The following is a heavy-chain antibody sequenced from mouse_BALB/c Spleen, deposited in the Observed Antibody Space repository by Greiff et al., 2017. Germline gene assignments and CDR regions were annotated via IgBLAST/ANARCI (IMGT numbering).Heavy chain of an antibody. J-gene: IGHJ1*01. CDR3: ERRGDYYGSSSGWYFDV. Sequence: VQLQQSGAELVRPGSSVKISCKASGYAFSSYWMNWVKQRPGQGLEWIGHIYPGDGSTKYNEKFKGKATLTADKSSSTAYMQLSSLTSENSAVYCCERRGDYYGSSSGWYFDVWGAGTTVTVSS. D-gene: IGHD1-1*01. CDR2: IYPGDGST. V-gene: IGHV1-80*01. CDR1: GYAFSSYW.